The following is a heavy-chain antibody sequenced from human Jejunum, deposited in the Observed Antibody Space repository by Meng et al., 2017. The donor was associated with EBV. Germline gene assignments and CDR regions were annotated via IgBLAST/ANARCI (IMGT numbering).Heavy chain of an antibody. J-gene: IGHJ5*02. CDR1: GVTFNSYT. V-gene: IGHV3-23*04. CDR2: ITDSGGST. CDR3: AKLTRA. Sequence: VQLVESGGGCVKPGGSLRLACAASGVTFNSYTMSWVRQAPGKGLEWVSAITDSGGSTYYTDSVKGRFTISRDNSKNTLYLQMNSLRAEDTAVYYCAKLTRAWGQGTLVTVSS.